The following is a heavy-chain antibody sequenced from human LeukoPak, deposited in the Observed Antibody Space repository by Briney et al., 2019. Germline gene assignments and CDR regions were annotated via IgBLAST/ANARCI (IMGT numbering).Heavy chain of an antibody. Sequence: GGSLRLSCAASGFTFSSYWMHWVRQAPGKGLVWVSRINSDGSSTSYADSVKGRFTISRDNAKNTLYLQMNSLRAEDTAVYYCARGGEWLRYHSDYWGQGTLVTVSS. CDR3: ARGGEWLRYHSDY. CDR1: GFTFSSYW. CDR2: INSDGSST. J-gene: IGHJ4*02. V-gene: IGHV3-74*01. D-gene: IGHD5-12*01.